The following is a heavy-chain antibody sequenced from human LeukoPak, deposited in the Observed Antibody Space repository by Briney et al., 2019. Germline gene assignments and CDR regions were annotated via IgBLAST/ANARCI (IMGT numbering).Heavy chain of an antibody. CDR1: GVTFSSYS. J-gene: IGHJ5*02. D-gene: IGHD3-16*01. CDR2: ISSSSSYI. Sequence: VGSLRLSCAASGVTFSSYSMNWVRQAPRGGLEWVSSISSSSSYIYYTDSVKGRFTISRDNAKNSLYLQMNSLRAEDTAVYYCARDLPRRGWFDPWGQGTLVTVSS. CDR3: ARDLPRRGWFDP. V-gene: IGHV3-21*01.